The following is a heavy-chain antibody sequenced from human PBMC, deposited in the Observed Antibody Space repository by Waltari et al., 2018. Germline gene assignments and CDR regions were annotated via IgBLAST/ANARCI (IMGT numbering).Heavy chain of an antibody. J-gene: IGHJ4*02. CDR1: GGSISSYY. CDR3: ARLEVGIVGAVTWYFDY. Sequence: QVQLQESGPGLVKPSETLSLTCTVSGGSISSYYWSWIRQPPGKGLEWIGYIYYSGSTNYNPSLKSRVTISVETSKNQFSLKLSSVTAADTAVYYCARLEVGIVGAVTWYFDYWGQGTLVTVSS. V-gene: IGHV4-59*08. D-gene: IGHD1-26*01. CDR2: IYYSGST.